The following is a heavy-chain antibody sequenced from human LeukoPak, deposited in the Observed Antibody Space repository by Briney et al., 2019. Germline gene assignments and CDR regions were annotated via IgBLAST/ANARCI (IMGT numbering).Heavy chain of an antibody. CDR2: FDPEDGET. V-gene: IGHV1-24*01. D-gene: IGHD4-17*01. J-gene: IGHJ5*02. CDR1: GYTLTELS. Sequence: EASVKVSCKVSGYTLTELSMHWVRQAPGKGLEWMGGFDPEDGETIYAQKFQGRVTMTEDTSTDTAYMELSSLRSEDTAVYYCATEYGDYGDHGWFDPWGQGTLVTVSS. CDR3: ATEYGDYGDHGWFDP.